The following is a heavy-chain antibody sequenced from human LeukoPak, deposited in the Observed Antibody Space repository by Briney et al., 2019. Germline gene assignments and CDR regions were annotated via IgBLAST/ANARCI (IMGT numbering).Heavy chain of an antibody. CDR2: IKQDGSEK. J-gene: IGHJ5*02. Sequence: GGSLRLSCAASGFTFSSYWMSWVRQAPGKGLEWVANIKQDGSEKYYVDSVKGRFTISRDNAKNSLYLQMNSLRAEDTAVYYCARDHYYDILTGGWFDPWGQGTLVTVSS. CDR3: ARDHYYDILTGGWFDP. D-gene: IGHD3-9*01. V-gene: IGHV3-7*01. CDR1: GFTFSSYW.